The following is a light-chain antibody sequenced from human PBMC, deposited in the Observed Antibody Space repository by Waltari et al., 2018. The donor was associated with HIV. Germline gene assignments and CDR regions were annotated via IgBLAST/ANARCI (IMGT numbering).Light chain of an antibody. CDR3: SSYTSSRTWV. CDR2: EVS. CDR1: RSDVGGYNY. J-gene: IGLJ3*02. V-gene: IGLV2-14*01. Sequence: QSALTQPASVSGSPGQSITISCTGTRSDVGGYNYVSWYQHHPGKAPKRVIYEVSNRPSGVSNRFSGFKSANTASLTISGLQAEDEGDYYCSSYTSSRTWVFGGGTKLTVL.